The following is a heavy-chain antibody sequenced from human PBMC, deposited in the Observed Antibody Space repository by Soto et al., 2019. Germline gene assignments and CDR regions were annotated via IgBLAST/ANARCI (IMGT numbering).Heavy chain of an antibody. Sequence: SGPTLVNPTQTLTLTCTFSGFSLSTSGVGVGWIRQPPGKALEWLALIYWNDDKRYSPSLKSRLTITKDTSKNQVVLTMTNMDPVDTATYYCAHRRNWRGGSGRYDNHRYGKDVWGQGSTVIVSS. D-gene: IGHD3-10*01. V-gene: IGHV2-5*01. J-gene: IGHJ6*02. CDR2: IYWNDDK. CDR3: AHRRNWRGGSGRYDNHRYGKDV. CDR1: GFSLSTSGVG.